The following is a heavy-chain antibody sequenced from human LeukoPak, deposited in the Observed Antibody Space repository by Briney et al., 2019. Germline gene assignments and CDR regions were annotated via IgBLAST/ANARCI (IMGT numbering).Heavy chain of an antibody. J-gene: IGHJ6*03. D-gene: IGHD1-26*01. Sequence: PSETLSLTCTVSGGSISSCYWSWIRQPPGKGLEWIGYIHYSGSTNYNPSLKSRVTISVDTSKKQFSLKLSSVTAADTAVYYCARDRSGSYFSYMDVWGKGTTVTVSS. V-gene: IGHV4-59*01. CDR1: GGSISSCY. CDR2: IHYSGST. CDR3: ARDRSGSYFSYMDV.